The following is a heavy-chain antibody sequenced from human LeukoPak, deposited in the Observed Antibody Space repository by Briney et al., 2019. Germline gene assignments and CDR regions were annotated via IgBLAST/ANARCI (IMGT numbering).Heavy chain of an antibody. CDR1: GYTFTSYY. D-gene: IGHD6-6*01. CDR3: ARDLSRRGLYSSSSDYYYMDV. J-gene: IGHJ6*03. CDR2: INPSGGST. V-gene: IGHV1-46*01. Sequence: ASVKVSCKASGYTFTSYYMHWVRQAPGQGPEWTEIINPSGGSTSYAQKFQGRVTVTRDTSTSTVYMELSSLRSEDTAVYYCARDLSRRGLYSSSSDYYYMDVWGKGTTVTVSS.